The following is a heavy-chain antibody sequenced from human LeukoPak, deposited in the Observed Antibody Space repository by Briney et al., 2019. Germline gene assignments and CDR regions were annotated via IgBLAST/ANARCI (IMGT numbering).Heavy chain of an antibody. CDR3: TTSIVASGYSGSYCFDY. CDR1: GFTFSNAW. J-gene: IGHJ4*02. Sequence: PGGSLRLSCAASGFTFSNAWMSWVRQAPGKGLEWVGRIKSKADGGTTDYGAPVKGRFTISRDDSKTTLYLQMNSLKTEDTAVYYCTTSIVASGYSGSYCFDYWGQGTLVTVSS. D-gene: IGHD1-26*01. CDR2: IKSKADGGTT. V-gene: IGHV3-15*01.